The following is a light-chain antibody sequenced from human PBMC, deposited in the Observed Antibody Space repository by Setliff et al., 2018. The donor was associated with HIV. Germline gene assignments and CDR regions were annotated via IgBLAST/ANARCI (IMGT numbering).Light chain of an antibody. CDR2: DVT. J-gene: IGLJ1*01. Sequence: QSALAQPASVSGSPGQSITVSCTGTSNDVGAYKYVSWYQQHPGKVPKLLIYDVTNRASGVSNRFSGSKSGNTASLTISGLQAEDEADYYCAAWDDSLNGLYVVGTGTKV. V-gene: IGLV2-14*03. CDR3: AAWDDSLNGLYV. CDR1: SNDVGAYKY.